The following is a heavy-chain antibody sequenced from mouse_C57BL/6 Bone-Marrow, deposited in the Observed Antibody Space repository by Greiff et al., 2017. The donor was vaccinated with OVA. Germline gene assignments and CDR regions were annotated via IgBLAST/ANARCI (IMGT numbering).Heavy chain of an antibody. V-gene: IGHV5-17*01. CDR2: ISSGSSTI. Sequence: EVMLVESGGGLVKPGGSLKLSCAASGFTFSDYGMHWVRQAPEKGLEWVAYISSGSSTIYYADKVKGRFTISRDNAKNTLFLQMTSLRSEDTAMYYCARGSYGSSSYCDYWGQGTTLTVSS. D-gene: IGHD1-1*01. J-gene: IGHJ2*01. CDR1: GFTFSDYG. CDR3: ARGSYGSSSYCDY.